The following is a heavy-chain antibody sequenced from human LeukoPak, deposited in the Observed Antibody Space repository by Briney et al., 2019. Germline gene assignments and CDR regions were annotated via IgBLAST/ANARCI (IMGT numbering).Heavy chain of an antibody. Sequence: SETLSPTCAVYGGSFSGYYWSWIRQPPGKGLEWIGEINHSGSTNYNPSLKSRVTISVDTSKNQFSLKLSSVTAADTAVYYCRGGSPYYYYYYMDIWGEGTTVTVSS. J-gene: IGHJ6*03. D-gene: IGHD3-3*01. CDR1: GGSFSGYY. V-gene: IGHV4-34*01. CDR2: INHSGST. CDR3: RGGSPYYYYYYMDI.